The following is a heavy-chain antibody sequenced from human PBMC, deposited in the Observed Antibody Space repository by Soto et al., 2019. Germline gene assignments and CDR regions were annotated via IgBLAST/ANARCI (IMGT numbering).Heavy chain of an antibody. V-gene: IGHV4-31*03. CDR2: IYYSGST. J-gene: IGHJ6*03. Sequence: QVQLQESGPGLVKPSQTLSLTCTVSGGSISSGGYYWSWIRQHPGKGLEWIGYIYYSGSTYYNPSIKSRVTISVDTSKNQFSLKLSSVTAADTAVYYCAREKEDIVVVVAEPRESFYMDVWGKGTTVTVSS. CDR1: GGSISSGGYY. CDR3: AREKEDIVVVVAEPRESFYMDV. D-gene: IGHD2-15*01.